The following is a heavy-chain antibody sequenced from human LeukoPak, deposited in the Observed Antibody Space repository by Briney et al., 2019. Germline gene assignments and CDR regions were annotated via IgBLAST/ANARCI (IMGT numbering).Heavy chain of an antibody. CDR3: ARGEAAAGIDY. V-gene: IGHV3-23*01. CDR2: ISGSGGST. Sequence: GGSLRLSCAASGFTFGSYAMSWVRQAPGKGLEWVSAISGSGGSTYYADSVKGRFTISRDNSKNTLYLQMNSLRAGDTAVYYCARGEAAAGIDYWGQGTLVTVSS. CDR1: GFTFGSYA. D-gene: IGHD6-13*01. J-gene: IGHJ4*02.